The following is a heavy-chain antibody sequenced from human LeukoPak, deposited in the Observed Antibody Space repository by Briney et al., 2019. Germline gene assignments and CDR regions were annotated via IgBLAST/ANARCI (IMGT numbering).Heavy chain of an antibody. CDR3: ARGGKAAVRFDL. V-gene: IGHV4-30-4*01. CDR1: GGSISSGDYY. D-gene: IGHD2-15*01. J-gene: IGHJ2*01. CDR2: IYYSGST. Sequence: PSETLSLTCTVSGGSISSGDYYWSWIRQPPGKGLEWIGYIYYSGSTYYNPSLKSRVTISVDTSKNQFSLKLSSVTAADTAVYYCARGGKAAVRFDLWGRGTLSLSPQ.